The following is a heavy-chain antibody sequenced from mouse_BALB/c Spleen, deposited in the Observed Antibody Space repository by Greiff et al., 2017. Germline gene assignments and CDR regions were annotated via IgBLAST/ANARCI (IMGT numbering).Heavy chain of an antibody. CDR3: ERRTGKDAMDY. CDR2: ISSGGSYT. D-gene: IGHD4-1*01. Sequence: EVQGVESGGDLVKPGGSLKLSCAASGFTFSSYGMSWVRQTPDKRLEWVATISSGGSYTYYPDSVKGRFTISRDNAKNTLYLQMSSLKSEDTAMYYCERRTGKDAMDYWGQGTSVTVSS. V-gene: IGHV5-6*01. J-gene: IGHJ4*01. CDR1: GFTFSSYG.